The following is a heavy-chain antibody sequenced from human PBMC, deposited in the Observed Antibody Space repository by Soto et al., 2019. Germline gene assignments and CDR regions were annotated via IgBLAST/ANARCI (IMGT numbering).Heavy chain of an antibody. V-gene: IGHV1-69*01. CDR1: GGTFSSYA. CDR2: IIPIFGTA. CDR3: ARPAQGGYDYERDAFDI. J-gene: IGHJ3*02. D-gene: IGHD5-12*01. Sequence: QVQLVQSGAEVKKPGSSVKVSCKASGGTFSSYAISWVRQAPGQGLEWMGGIIPIFGTANYAQKFQGRVTSTADESTRTAYMELSSLRSEDTAVYYCARPAQGGYDYERDAFDIWGQGTMVTVSS.